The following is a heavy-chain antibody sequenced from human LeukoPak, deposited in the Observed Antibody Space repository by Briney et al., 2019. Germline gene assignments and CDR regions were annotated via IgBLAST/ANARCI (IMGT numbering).Heavy chain of an antibody. V-gene: IGHV3-30*03. D-gene: IGHD2-2*02. J-gene: IGHJ3*02. CDR2: TSYVGSDK. CDR3: ARARERYCSSTSCYTDAFDI. Sequence: GGSLRLSCVATGFTFSSYGMHWVRQAPGKGLEWVAVTSYVGSDKYYADSVKGRFTISRDNSKHTLYLQMNSLRAEDTAVYYCARARERYCSSTSCYTDAFDIWGQGTMVTVSS. CDR1: GFTFSSYG.